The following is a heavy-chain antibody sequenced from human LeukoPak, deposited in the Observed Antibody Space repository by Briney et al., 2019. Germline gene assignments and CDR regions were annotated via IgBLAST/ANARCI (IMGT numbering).Heavy chain of an antibody. J-gene: IGHJ4*02. CDR3: GRKAGDCGGGSCYSIDY. Sequence: GSSVKVSCKAFGGSFSSEAISWVRQAPGQGLEWMGGIIPIFGTANYAQKFQGRVTITTDEFTGTAYMEVSSLRSEDTAVYYCGRKAGDCGGGSCYSIDYWGQGTLVTVSS. CDR1: GGSFSSEA. V-gene: IGHV1-69*05. CDR2: IIPIFGTA. D-gene: IGHD2-15*01.